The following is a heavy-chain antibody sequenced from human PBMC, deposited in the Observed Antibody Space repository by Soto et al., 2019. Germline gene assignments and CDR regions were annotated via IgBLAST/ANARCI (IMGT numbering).Heavy chain of an antibody. Sequence: QVQLVQSGAEVKKPGASVKVSCKASGYTFTSYGISWVRQAPGQGREWMGWISAYNGNTNYAQKLKGRVTMTTDTATSTAYMELRSLRSDDTAVYYCARGYWQQQLVPDWYFDLWGRGTLVTVSS. D-gene: IGHD6-13*01. CDR3: ARGYWQQQLVPDWYFDL. CDR1: GYTFTSYG. J-gene: IGHJ2*01. CDR2: ISAYNGNT. V-gene: IGHV1-18*01.